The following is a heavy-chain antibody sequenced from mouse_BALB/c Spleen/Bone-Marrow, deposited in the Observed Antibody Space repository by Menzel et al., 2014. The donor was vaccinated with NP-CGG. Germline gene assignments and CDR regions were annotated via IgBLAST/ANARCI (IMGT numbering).Heavy chain of an antibody. V-gene: IGHV5-12*02. D-gene: IGHD4-1*01. Sequence: EVKLVESGGGLVQPGGSLKLSCATSGFTFSDYYMYWVRQTPEKRLEWVAYITKSGGSTYYPDIVKGRFTISRDNAKNTLYLQMSRLKSEDTAMYYCARQLAYAMDYWGQGTSVTVSS. J-gene: IGHJ4*01. CDR1: GFTFSDYY. CDR3: ARQLAYAMDY. CDR2: ITKSGGST.